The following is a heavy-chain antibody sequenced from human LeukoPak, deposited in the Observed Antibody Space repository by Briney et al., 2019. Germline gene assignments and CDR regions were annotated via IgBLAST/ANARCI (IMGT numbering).Heavy chain of an antibody. CDR3: ARDTYYDFWSGYKRPFDY. CDR2: IKQDGSEK. Sequence: GGSLRLSCVASGFIFTSYWMSWVRLAPGKGLEWVANIKQDGSEKYYVDSVKGRFTISRDNAKNSLYLQMNSLRAEDTAVYYCARDTYYDFWSGYKRPFDYWGQGTLVTVSS. CDR1: GFIFTSYW. D-gene: IGHD3-3*01. J-gene: IGHJ4*02. V-gene: IGHV3-7*01.